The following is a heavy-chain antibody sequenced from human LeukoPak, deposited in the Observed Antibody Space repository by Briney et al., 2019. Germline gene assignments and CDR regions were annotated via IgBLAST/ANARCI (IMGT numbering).Heavy chain of an antibody. CDR3: AKDKGRVGATKEIDY. V-gene: IGHV3-23*01. CDR1: GFTFSGYA. J-gene: IGHJ4*02. Sequence: GGSLRLSCAASGFTFSGYAMSWVRQAPGKGLEWVSAISGSGGSTYYADSVKGRFTISRDNSKNTLYLQMNSLRAEDTAVYYCAKDKGRVGATKEIDYWGQGTLVTVSS. D-gene: IGHD1-26*01. CDR2: ISGSGGST.